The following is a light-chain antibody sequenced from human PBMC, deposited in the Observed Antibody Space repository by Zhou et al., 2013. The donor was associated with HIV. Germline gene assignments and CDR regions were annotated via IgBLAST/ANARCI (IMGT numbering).Light chain of an antibody. J-gene: IGKJ1*01. V-gene: IGKV3-20*01. Sequence: EIVLTQSPGTLSLSPGERATLSCRASQSVASSYLAWYQQKPGQAPRLLIYGASSRATDIPDRFSGSGSGTDFTLTISRLEPEDFAVYFCQQYGNSPQTFGQGTKVEI. CDR1: QSVASSY. CDR3: QQYGNSPQT. CDR2: GAS.